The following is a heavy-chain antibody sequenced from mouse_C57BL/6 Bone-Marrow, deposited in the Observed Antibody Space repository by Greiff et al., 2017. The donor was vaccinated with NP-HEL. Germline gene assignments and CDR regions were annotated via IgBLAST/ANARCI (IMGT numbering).Heavy chain of an antibody. Sequence: EVKLVESGGGLVQPGGSLSLSCAASGFTFTDYYMSWVRQPPGKALEWLGFIRNKANGYTTEYSASVKGRFTISRDNSQSNLYLQMNALRAEDSATYYCARPSLTTVVATGAMDYWGQGTSVTVSS. CDR3: ARPSLTTVVATGAMDY. CDR1: GFTFTDYY. D-gene: IGHD1-1*01. V-gene: IGHV7-3*01. CDR2: IRNKANGYTT. J-gene: IGHJ4*01.